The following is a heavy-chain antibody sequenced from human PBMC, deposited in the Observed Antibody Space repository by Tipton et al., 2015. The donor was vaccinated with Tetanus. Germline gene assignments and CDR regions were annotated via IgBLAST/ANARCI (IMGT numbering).Heavy chain of an antibody. Sequence: SLRLSCAASGFTFSSYAMSWVRQAPGKGLEWVSAISGSGGSTYYADSVKGRFTISRDDSKNTLYLQMNSLRAEDTAVYYCAKERYSYGSPYYFDYWGQGTLVTVSS. V-gene: IGHV3-23*01. J-gene: IGHJ4*02. D-gene: IGHD5-18*01. CDR1: GFTFSSYA. CDR2: ISGSGGST. CDR3: AKERYSYGSPYYFDY.